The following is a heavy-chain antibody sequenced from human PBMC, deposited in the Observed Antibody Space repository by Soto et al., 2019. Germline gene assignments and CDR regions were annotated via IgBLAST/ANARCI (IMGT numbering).Heavy chain of an antibody. CDR2: IIPIFGTA. V-gene: IGHV1-69*13. CDR1: GGTFSTYA. D-gene: IGHD5-18*01. J-gene: IGHJ4*02. Sequence: ASXKVSCKASGGTFSTYAISWARQAPGQWLEWMGGIIPIFGTANYAQKFQGRVTITADESTSTAYMELSSLRSEDTAVYYCARALGGYSYGLDYWGQGTLVTVSS. CDR3: ARALGGYSYGLDY.